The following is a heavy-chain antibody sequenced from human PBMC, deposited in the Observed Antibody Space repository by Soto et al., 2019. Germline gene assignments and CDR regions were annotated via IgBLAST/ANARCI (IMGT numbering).Heavy chain of an antibody. CDR2: IIPFFNTT. D-gene: IGHD3-22*01. CDR3: ARVRRYYDDTTGPGPDSSGPDPLFDY. V-gene: IGHV1-69*13. CDR1: GGTFSTYT. Sequence: ASVKVSCQTSGGTFSTYTITWVRQAPGQGLEWMGGIIPFFNTTNYAQKFQGRVTITADESTNTVYMGLSSLRSDDTAMYYCARVRRYYDDTTGPGPDSSGPDPLFDYWGQGTLVTVSS. J-gene: IGHJ4*02.